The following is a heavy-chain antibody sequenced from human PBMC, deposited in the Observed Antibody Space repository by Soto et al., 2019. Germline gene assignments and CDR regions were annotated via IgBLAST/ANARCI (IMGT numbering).Heavy chain of an antibody. CDR1: GFTFSSYA. V-gene: IGHV3-23*01. Sequence: EVQLLESGGGLVQPGGSLRLSCAASGFTFSSYAMSWVRQAPGKGLEWVSAISGSGGSTYYADSVKGRFTISRDNSKNTLYLQMNSLRADDTAVYYCAGEDFWSGYYYYFDYWGQGCLVTVSS. D-gene: IGHD3-3*01. J-gene: IGHJ4*02. CDR2: ISGSGGST. CDR3: AGEDFWSGYYYYFDY.